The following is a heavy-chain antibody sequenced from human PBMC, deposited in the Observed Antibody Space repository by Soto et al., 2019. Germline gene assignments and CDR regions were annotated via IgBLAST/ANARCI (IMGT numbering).Heavy chain of an antibody. CDR3: AREGPSPTYYDFWSGYYTGWFDP. D-gene: IGHD3-3*01. Sequence: LGGSLRLSCAASGFSFSTHSMSWVRQAPGKGLEWVSTISGSADSTYYTDSVKGRFTISRDNAKNSLYLQMNSLRAEDTAVYYCAREGPSPTYYDFWSGYYTGWFDPWGQGTLVTVSS. CDR2: ISGSADST. J-gene: IGHJ5*02. V-gene: IGHV3-23*01. CDR1: GFSFSTHS.